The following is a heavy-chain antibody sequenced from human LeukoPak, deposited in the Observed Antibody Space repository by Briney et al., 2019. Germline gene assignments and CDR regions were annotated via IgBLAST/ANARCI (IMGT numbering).Heavy chain of an antibody. V-gene: IGHV4-4*02. CDR2: IFHRGIP. Sequence: SETLSLTCAVSDYSTTNSWWSWVRQSPGMRLEWIGQIFHRGIPNYNPSLKSRVTMSIDKSNNQVSLKMNSVTAADTAVYYCARVMGASWFFYLDVWGKGTTVTVSS. CDR3: ARVMGASWFFYLDV. J-gene: IGHJ6*03. D-gene: IGHD3-16*02. CDR1: DYSTTNSW.